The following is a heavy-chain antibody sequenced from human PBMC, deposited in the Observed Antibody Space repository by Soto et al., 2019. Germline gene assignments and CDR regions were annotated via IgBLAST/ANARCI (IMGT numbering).Heavy chain of an antibody. CDR1: GGSISSGGYY. V-gene: IGHV4-31*03. CDR3: AGDTVYDFWSGYPDV. D-gene: IGHD3-3*01. J-gene: IGHJ6*02. Sequence: QVQLQESGPGLVKPSQTLSLTCTVSGGSISSGGYYWSWIRQHPGKGLEWIGYIYYSGSTYYNPSLKSGVTISVDTYKNQSSLKLSSVTAADTAVYYGAGDTVYDFWSGYPDVGGQGTTVTVSS. CDR2: IYYSGST.